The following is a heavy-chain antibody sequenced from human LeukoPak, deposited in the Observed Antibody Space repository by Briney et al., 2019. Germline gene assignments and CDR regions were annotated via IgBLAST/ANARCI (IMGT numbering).Heavy chain of an antibody. V-gene: IGHV4-34*01. CDR3: ARGPAYYDFWSGYYEGDAFDI. J-gene: IGHJ3*02. Sequence: XXXSWIRQPPGXGLEXIGEINHSGSTNYNPSLKSRVTISVDTSKNQFSLKLSSVTAADTAVYYCARGPAYYDFWSGYYEGDAFDIWGQGTMVTVSS. D-gene: IGHD3-3*01. CDR1: XX. CDR2: INHSGST.